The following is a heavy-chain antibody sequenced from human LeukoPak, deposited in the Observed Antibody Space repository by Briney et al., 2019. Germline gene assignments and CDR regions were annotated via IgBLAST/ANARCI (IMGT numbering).Heavy chain of an antibody. CDR2: IYYSGST. D-gene: IGHD4-17*01. CDR3: ARGRAWDYGDYVC. J-gene: IGHJ4*02. CDR1: GGSISSSSYY. V-gene: IGHV4-39*07. Sequence: SETLSLTCTVSGGSISSSSYYWGWIRQPPGKGLEWIGSIYYSGSTYYNPSLKSRVTISVDTSKNQFSLKLSSVTAADTAVYYCARGRAWDYGDYVCWGQGTLVTVSS.